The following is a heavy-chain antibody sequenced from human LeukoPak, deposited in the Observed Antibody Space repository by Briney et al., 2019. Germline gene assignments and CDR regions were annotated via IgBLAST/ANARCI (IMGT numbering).Heavy chain of an antibody. Sequence: ASVKVSCKVSGYTLTELSMHWVRQAPGKGLEWMGGFDPEDGETIYAQKFQGRVTMTEDTSTDTAYMELSSLRSEDTAVYYCATLLVAGPPRRYYYYYGMDGWGQGTTVTVSS. CDR3: ATLLVAGPPRRYYYYYGMDG. V-gene: IGHV1-24*01. J-gene: IGHJ6*02. D-gene: IGHD6-19*01. CDR2: FDPEDGET. CDR1: GYTLTELS.